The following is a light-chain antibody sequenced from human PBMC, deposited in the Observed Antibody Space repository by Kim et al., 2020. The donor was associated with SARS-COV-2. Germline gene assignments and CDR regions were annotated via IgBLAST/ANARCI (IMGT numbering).Light chain of an antibody. CDR2: RDN. J-gene: IGLJ1*01. Sequence: VPLGQTATITWGGNDIGRKNVHWYQQKPGQAPVLVIYRDNDRPSGIPERFSGSNSGNTATLTISRAQDGDEADYYCQVWDSTTYVFGSGTKVTVL. V-gene: IGLV3-9*01. CDR1: DIGRKN. CDR3: QVWDSTTYV.